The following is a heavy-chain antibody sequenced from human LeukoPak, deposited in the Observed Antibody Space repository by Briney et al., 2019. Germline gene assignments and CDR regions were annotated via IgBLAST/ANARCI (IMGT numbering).Heavy chain of an antibody. CDR3: AKTITGTLDS. CDR1: GFTFSSYA. J-gene: IGHJ4*02. Sequence: GGSLRLSCAASGFTFSSYAMHWVRQAPGKGLEWVAVISYDGSNKYYADSVKGRFTISRDNSKNTLNLQMNSLRAEDTAVYYCAKTITGTLDSWGQGTLVTVSS. D-gene: IGHD1-7*01. V-gene: IGHV3-30-3*02. CDR2: ISYDGSNK.